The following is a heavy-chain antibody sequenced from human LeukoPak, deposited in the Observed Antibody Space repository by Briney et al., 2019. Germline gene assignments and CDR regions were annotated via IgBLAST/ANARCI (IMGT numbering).Heavy chain of an antibody. V-gene: IGHV3-20*04. D-gene: IGHD3-22*01. CDR1: GFTFREYG. Sequence: GGSLRLSCAASGFTFREYGMTWVRQLPGKGLEWVSTIRWNGDITGYADSVKGRFTISRDNAKNSLFLQMNSLRAEDTAVYYCATSSGTNWGQGTMVTVSS. J-gene: IGHJ3*01. CDR2: IRWNGDIT. CDR3: ATSSGTN.